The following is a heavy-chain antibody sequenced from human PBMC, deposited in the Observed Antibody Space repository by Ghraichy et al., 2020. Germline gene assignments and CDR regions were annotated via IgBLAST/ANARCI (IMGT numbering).Heavy chain of an antibody. D-gene: IGHD6-19*01. CDR2: IYHSGST. CDR3: ARDSRIAVAGTSFDY. V-gene: IGHV4-4*02. J-gene: IGHJ4*02. CDR1: GGSISSSNW. Sequence: SETLSLTCAVSGGSISSSNWWSWVRQPPGKGLEWIGEIYHSGSTNYNPSLKSRVTISVDKSKNQFSLKLSSVTAADTAVYYCARDSRIAVAGTSFDYWGQGTLVTVSS.